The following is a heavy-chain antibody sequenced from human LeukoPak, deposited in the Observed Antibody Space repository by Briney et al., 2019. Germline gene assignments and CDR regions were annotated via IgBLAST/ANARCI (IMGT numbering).Heavy chain of an antibody. D-gene: IGHD6-6*01. CDR1: GGSFSGYY. Sequence: SKTLSLTCAVYGGSFSGYYWSWIRQPPGKGLEWIGEINHSGSTNYNPSLKSRVTISVDTSKNQFSLKLSSVTAADTAVYYCARGEAARDYFDYWGQGTLVAVSS. CDR2: INHSGST. V-gene: IGHV4-34*01. CDR3: ARGEAARDYFDY. J-gene: IGHJ4*02.